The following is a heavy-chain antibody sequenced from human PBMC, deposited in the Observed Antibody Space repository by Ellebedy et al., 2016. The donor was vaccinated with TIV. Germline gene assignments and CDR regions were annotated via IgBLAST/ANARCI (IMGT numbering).Heavy chain of an antibody. Sequence: SETLSLTXNVSGGSVSSSGFYWNWIRQHPGKGLEWIGYIYHSGSIYYNPSLKSRATISVDTSKNQFSLKLSSVTAADTAMYYCARVATGDWGQGTLVTVAS. J-gene: IGHJ4*02. D-gene: IGHD5-12*01. CDR2: IYHSGSI. CDR3: ARVATGD. V-gene: IGHV4-30-4*08. CDR1: GGSVSSSGFY.